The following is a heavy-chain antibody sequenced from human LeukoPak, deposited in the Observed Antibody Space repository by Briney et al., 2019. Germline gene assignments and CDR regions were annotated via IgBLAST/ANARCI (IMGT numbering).Heavy chain of an antibody. CDR1: GYTFTGYY. CDR2: INPNSGGT. Sequence: ASVTVSCTASGYTFTGYYMHWVRQAPGQGLEWMGWINPNSGGTNYAQKFQGRVTMTRDTSISTAYMELSRLRSDDTAVYYCARDHCSSTSCYDLDVWGQGTTVTVSS. J-gene: IGHJ6*02. CDR3: ARDHCSSTSCYDLDV. V-gene: IGHV1-2*02. D-gene: IGHD2-2*01.